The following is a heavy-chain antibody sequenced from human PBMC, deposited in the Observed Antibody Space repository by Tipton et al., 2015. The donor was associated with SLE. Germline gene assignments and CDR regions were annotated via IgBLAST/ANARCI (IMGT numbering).Heavy chain of an antibody. V-gene: IGHV4-39*07. Sequence: TLSLTCTVSNAPISSSPYYWGWIRQPPGKGLEWVGSIYYSGSTYYNPSLKGRVTISVDTSRNQCSLNLTSVTAADTAVYYCARGPYVCIVVWGNGTPVPVSS. D-gene: IGHD3-16*01. CDR1: NAPISSSPYY. CDR3: ARGPYVCIVV. J-gene: IGHJ6*04. CDR2: IYYSGST.